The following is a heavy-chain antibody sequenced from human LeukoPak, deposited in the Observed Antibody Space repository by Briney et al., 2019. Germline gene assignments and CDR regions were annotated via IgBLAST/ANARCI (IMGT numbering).Heavy chain of an antibody. CDR3: ARDDAMVALGG. D-gene: IGHD2-15*01. Sequence: PGGSLRLSCTASGFTVSRSYMSWVRQAPGKGLEWVSIIYSGGSTYYADSVKGRFTISRDNSKNTLFPQMNSLRAEDTAVYYCARDDAMVALGGWGQGTLVTVSS. V-gene: IGHV3-66*01. CDR2: IYSGGST. CDR1: GFTVSRSY. J-gene: IGHJ4*02.